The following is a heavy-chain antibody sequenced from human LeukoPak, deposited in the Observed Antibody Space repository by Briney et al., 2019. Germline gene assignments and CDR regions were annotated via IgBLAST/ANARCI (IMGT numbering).Heavy chain of an antibody. D-gene: IGHD3-10*01. CDR2: ISAYNGNT. Sequence: ASVKVSCKASGYTFTSYGISWVRQAPGQGLEWMGWISAYNGNTNYAQKLQGRVTMTTDTSTSTAYMELRSLRSDDTAVYYCARATMVRVVITEFDYWGQGTLVTVSS. CDR1: GYTFTSYG. CDR3: ARATMVRVVITEFDY. J-gene: IGHJ4*02. V-gene: IGHV1-18*01.